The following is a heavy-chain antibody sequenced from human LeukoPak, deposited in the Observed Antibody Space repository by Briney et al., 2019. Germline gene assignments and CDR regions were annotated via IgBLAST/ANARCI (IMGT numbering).Heavy chain of an antibody. J-gene: IGHJ2*01. Sequence: SETLSLTCTVSGGSISSYYWSWFRQPPGKGLEWIGCIYYSGSTNYNPSLKSRVTISVGTSKNQFSLKLTSVTAADTAVYYCARVPRDGYNFGILDLWGRGTLVTVSS. CDR1: GGSISSYY. D-gene: IGHD5-24*01. V-gene: IGHV4-59*01. CDR2: IYYSGST. CDR3: ARVPRDGYNFGILDL.